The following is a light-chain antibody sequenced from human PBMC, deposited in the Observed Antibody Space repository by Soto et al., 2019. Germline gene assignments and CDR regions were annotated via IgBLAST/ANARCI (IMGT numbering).Light chain of an antibody. J-gene: IGKJ2*01. V-gene: IGKV3-11*01. CDR1: QSVSSY. CDR2: DAS. Sequence: EIVLTQSPATLSLSPGERATLSCRASQSVSSYLAWYQQKPGQAPRLLIYDASNRATGITARFSGSGSGTDFTLTISSLEPEDFAVYSCQQRSNWPPYMYTFGQGTKLEIK. CDR3: QQRSNWPPYMYT.